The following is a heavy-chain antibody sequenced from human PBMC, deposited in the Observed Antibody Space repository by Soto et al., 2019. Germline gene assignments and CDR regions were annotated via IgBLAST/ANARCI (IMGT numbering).Heavy chain of an antibody. CDR1: GFTFSSYA. CDR3: ARASDDGDLGGPDV. CDR2: VSGGGAST. D-gene: IGHD4-17*01. J-gene: IGHJ6*02. V-gene: IGHV3-23*01. Sequence: EVQLLESGGGLVQPGGSLRLSCAASGFTFSSYAMSWVRQAPGKGLQWVSGVSGGGASTYYADSVKGRFTISRDNSENTLYLQVNGLRAEDTAVYYCARASDDGDLGGPDVWGQGTTVTVS.